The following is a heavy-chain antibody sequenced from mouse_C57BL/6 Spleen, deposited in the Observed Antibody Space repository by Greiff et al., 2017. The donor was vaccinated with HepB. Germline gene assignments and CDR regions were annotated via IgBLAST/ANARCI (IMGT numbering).Heavy chain of an antibody. CDR1: GFSFNTYA. J-gene: IGHJ3*01. Sequence: GGGLVQPKGSLKLSCAASGFSFNTYAMNWVRQAPGKGLEWVARIRSKSNNYATHYADSVKDRFTISRDDSESMLYLQMNNLKTEDTAMYYCVRHPTAQPSFLWFAYWGQGTLVTVSA. CDR3: VRHPTAQPSFLWFAY. CDR2: IRSKSNNYAT. D-gene: IGHD3-2*02. V-gene: IGHV10-1*01.